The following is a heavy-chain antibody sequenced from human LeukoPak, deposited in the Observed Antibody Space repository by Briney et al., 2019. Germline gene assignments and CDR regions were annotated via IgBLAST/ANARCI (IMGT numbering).Heavy chain of an antibody. V-gene: IGHV3-48*04. CDR2: ISGSSSGSTSII. CDR3: GRDFWSGYYTED. D-gene: IGHD3-3*01. Sequence: GGSLRLSCALATLIFSTYAMKWVRQAPGKGLEWVSYISGSSSGSTSIIHYADSVKGRLTISRDNAKNSLHLQMDSLSAEDTAVYYCGRDFWSGYYTEDWGQGALVIVSS. CDR1: TLIFSTYA. J-gene: IGHJ4*02.